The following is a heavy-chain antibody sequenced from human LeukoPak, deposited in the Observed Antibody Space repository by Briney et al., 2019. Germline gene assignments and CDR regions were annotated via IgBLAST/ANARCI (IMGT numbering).Heavy chain of an antibody. D-gene: IGHD7-27*01. CDR1: GGSINSGDSY. J-gene: IGHJ6*02. V-gene: IGHV4-30-4*08. CDR2: IYYSGST. Sequence: SETLSLTCTVSGGSINSGDSYWSWIRQPPGKGLEWIGYIYYSGSTNYNPSLKSRVTISVDTSKNQFSLKLSSVTAADTAVYYCARRSTGDALLYYYGMDVWGQGTTVTVSS. CDR3: ARRSTGDALLYYYGMDV.